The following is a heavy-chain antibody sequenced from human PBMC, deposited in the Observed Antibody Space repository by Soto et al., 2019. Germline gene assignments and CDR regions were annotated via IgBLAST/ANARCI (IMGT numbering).Heavy chain of an antibody. J-gene: IGHJ4*02. V-gene: IGHV4-4*02. Sequence: SATQSLTCAVSGGSISSSNWWSWVRQPPGKGLEWIGEIYHSGSTNYNPSLKSRVTISVDKSKNQFSLKLSSVTAADTAVYYCARASGELSCVDYWGQGTLVTVSS. D-gene: IGHD3-16*02. CDR2: IYHSGST. CDR1: GGSISSSNW. CDR3: ARASGELSCVDY.